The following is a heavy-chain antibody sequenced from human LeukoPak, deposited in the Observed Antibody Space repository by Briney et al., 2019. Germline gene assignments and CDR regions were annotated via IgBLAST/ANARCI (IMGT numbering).Heavy chain of an antibody. CDR3: ASYGSGSYYFSYYYYMDV. CDR1: GYTFTGYY. V-gene: IGHV1-2*02. Sequence: ASVKVSCKASGYTFTGYYMHWVRQAPGQGLEWMGWINPNSGGTNYAQKFQGRVTMTRDTSISTAYMELSRLRSDDTAVYYCASYGSGSYYFSYYYYMDVWGKGTTVTVSS. J-gene: IGHJ6*03. D-gene: IGHD3-10*01. CDR2: INPNSGGT.